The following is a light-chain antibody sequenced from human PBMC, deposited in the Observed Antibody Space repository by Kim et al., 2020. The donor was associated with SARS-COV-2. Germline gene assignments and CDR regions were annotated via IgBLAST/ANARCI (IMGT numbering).Light chain of an antibody. Sequence: GKTVPTSCTRSSGGMASNCVQWYQHRPGSGPTTLIYEDDQRSSGVPDRFSGSIDRSSNSASLSISGLKTEDEADYYCQSYDDNIQVFGGGTQLTVL. CDR3: QSYDDNIQV. J-gene: IGLJ3*02. CDR1: SGGMASNC. CDR2: EDD. V-gene: IGLV6-57*03.